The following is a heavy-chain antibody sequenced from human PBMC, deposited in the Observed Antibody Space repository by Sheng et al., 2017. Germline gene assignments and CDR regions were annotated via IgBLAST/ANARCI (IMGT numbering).Heavy chain of an antibody. D-gene: IGHD3-3*01. J-gene: IGHJ4*02. CDR3: ASLGFFTATFVLFDY. CDR1: GYSISSGYY. V-gene: IGHV4-38-2*02. Sequence: QVQLQESGPGLVKPSETLSLTCTVSGYSISSGYYWGWIRQPPGKGLEWIGSIYHSGSTYYNPSLKSRVTISVDTSKNQFSLKLSSVTAADTAVYYCASLGFFTATFVLFDYWARERWSPSPQ. CDR2: IYHSGST.